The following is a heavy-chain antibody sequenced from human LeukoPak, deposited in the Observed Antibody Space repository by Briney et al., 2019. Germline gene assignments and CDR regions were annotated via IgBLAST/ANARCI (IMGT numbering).Heavy chain of an antibody. CDR2: IRYDGSNK. V-gene: IGHV3-30*02. CDR3: AKDVDVLDH. J-gene: IGHJ4*02. CDR1: GFTFSSYG. D-gene: IGHD5-12*01. Sequence: PGGSLRLSCAASGFTFSSYGMHWVRQAPGKGLEWVAVIRYDGSNKYYGDSVKGRFTISRDNSKNTLYLQMNSLRTEDTAVYHCAKDVDVLDHWGQGTLVTVSS.